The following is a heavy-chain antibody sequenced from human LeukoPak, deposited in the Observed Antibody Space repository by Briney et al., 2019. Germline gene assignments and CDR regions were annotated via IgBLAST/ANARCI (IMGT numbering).Heavy chain of an antibody. CDR3: AKASKEYGFRSGYYGNDAFDI. V-gene: IGHV3-23*01. D-gene: IGHD3-3*01. Sequence: PGGSLRLSCAASGFTFSSYAMSWVRQAPGKGLEWVSAISGSGGSTYYADSVKGRFTISRDNSKNTLYLQMNSLRAEDTAVYYCAKASKEYGFRSGYYGNDAFDISRQGTMVTVSS. CDR2: ISGSGGST. J-gene: IGHJ3*02. CDR1: GFTFSSYA.